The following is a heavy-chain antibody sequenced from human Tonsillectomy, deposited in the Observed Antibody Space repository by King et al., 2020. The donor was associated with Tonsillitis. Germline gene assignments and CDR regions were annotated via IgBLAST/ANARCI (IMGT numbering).Heavy chain of an antibody. CDR2: ISPGDSDT. V-gene: IGHV5-51*01. Sequence: QLVQSGAEVKKPGESLKISCKGSGYSFTSHWIGWVRQMPGKGLEWMGIISPGDSDTRYSPAFQGQVTISADKSINTAYLQWSSLKASDTAMYYCAREKADDLGNGGNARFVFDIWGQGTMVTVSS. J-gene: IGHJ3*02. CDR1: GYSFTSHW. CDR3: AREKADDLGNGGNARFVFDI. D-gene: IGHD4-23*01.